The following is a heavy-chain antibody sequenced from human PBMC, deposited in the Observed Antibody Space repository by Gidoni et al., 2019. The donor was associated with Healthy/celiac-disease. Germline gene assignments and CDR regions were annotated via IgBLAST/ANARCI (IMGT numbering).Heavy chain of an antibody. D-gene: IGHD6-6*01. V-gene: IGHV1-69*01. J-gene: IGHJ6*03. CDR2: IIPIFGTA. CDR3: ARGNWQLVIYYYYYYMDV. Sequence: QGLEWMGGIIPIFGTANYAQKFQGRVTITADESTSTAYMELSSLRSEDTAVYYCARGNWQLVIYYYYYYMDVWGKGTTVTVSS.